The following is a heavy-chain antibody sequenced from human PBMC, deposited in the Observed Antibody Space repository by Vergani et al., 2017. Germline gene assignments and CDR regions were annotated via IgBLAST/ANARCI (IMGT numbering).Heavy chain of an antibody. CDR3: ARDTGRSSGGYWDAFDI. Sequence: EVQLVESGGGLVKPGGSLRLSCAASGFTFSSYSMNWVRQAPGKGLEWVSSISISSSYIYYADSVKGRFTISRDNAKNSLYLQMNSLRAEDTAVYYCARDTGRSSGGYWDAFDIWGQGTMVTVSS. J-gene: IGHJ3*02. CDR2: ISISSSYI. D-gene: IGHD1-26*01. CDR1: GFTFSSYS. V-gene: IGHV3-21*01.